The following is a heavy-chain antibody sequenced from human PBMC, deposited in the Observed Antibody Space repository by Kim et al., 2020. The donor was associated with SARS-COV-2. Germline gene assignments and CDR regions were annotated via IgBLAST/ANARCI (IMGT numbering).Heavy chain of an antibody. CDR3: ASLSFSSSPFDY. J-gene: IGHJ4*02. D-gene: IGHD6-13*01. V-gene: IGHV3-30*03. CDR2: K. Sequence: KYSADPVKGRFTISRDNSKNTLYLQMNSLRAEDTAVYYCASLSFSSSPFDYWGQGTLVTVSS.